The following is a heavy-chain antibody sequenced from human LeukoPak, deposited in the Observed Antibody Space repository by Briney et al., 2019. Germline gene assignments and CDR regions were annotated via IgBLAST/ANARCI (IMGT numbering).Heavy chain of an antibody. Sequence: GASVKVSCKVSGYTLTELSMHRVRQAPGKGLEWMGGFDPEDGETIYAQKFQGRVTMTEDTSTDTAYMELSSLRSEDTAVYYCATALDFFVVAARAQGAFDIWGQGTMVTVSS. D-gene: IGHD2-15*01. CDR1: GYTLTELS. CDR2: FDPEDGET. J-gene: IGHJ3*02. V-gene: IGHV1-24*01. CDR3: ATALDFFVVAARAQGAFDI.